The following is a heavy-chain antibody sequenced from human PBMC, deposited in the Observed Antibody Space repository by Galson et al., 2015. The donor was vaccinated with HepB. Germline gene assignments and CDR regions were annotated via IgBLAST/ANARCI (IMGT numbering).Heavy chain of an antibody. CDR2: ISYDGSNK. V-gene: IGHV3-30-3*01. D-gene: IGHD2-8*01. CDR3: ARGLGYCTNGVCPEGDY. CDR1: GFTFSSYA. J-gene: IGHJ4*02. Sequence: SLRLSCAASGFTFSSYAMHWVRQAPGKGLEWVAVISYDGSNKYYADSVKGRFTISRDNSKNTLYLQMNSLRAEDTAVYYCARGLGYCTNGVCPEGDYWGQGTLVTVSS.